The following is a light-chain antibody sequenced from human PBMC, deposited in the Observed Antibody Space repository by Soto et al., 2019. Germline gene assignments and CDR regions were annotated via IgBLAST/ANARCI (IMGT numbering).Light chain of an antibody. V-gene: IGKV3-20*01. CDR3: QQYGSSRGT. CDR1: QSVSSSY. Sequence: EIVLTHSPITLYFAPAEGSILSCRGSQSVSSSYLAWYQQKPGQAPRLLIYGASSRATGIPDRFSGSGSGTDFTLTISRLEPEDFAVYYCQQYGSSRGTFGGGTKVDIK. CDR2: GAS. J-gene: IGKJ4*01.